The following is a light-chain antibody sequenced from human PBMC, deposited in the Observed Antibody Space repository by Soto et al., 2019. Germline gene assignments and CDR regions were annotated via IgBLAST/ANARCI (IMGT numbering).Light chain of an antibody. V-gene: IGKV4-1*01. CDR1: QSVLYSSNNKNY. J-gene: IGKJ1*01. CDR3: QQYYSTPPT. Sequence: DIVMTQSPDSLAVSLGERATINCKSSQSVLYSSNNKNYLAWYQQKPGQPPKLLIYWASTRESGVPDRFSGSRSGTDFTLTISSLQAEDLAVYYCQQYYSTPPTFGQGTKVEIK. CDR2: WAS.